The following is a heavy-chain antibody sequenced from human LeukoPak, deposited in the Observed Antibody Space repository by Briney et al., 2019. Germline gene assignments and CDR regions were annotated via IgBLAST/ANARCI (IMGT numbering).Heavy chain of an antibody. CDR2: ISSTNGHT. J-gene: IGHJ4*02. CDR3: VRQVDCSGTSCPDY. V-gene: IGHV3-21*06. Sequence: PGGSLRLSCAASGFSFSFSNMNWVRQAPGKGLEWVSYISSTNGHTYYADSVNGRFTVSRDTAKNSLYLHMNSLRAEDTAVYYCVRQVDCSGTSCPDYWGQGTLVTVSS. CDR1: GFSFSFSN. D-gene: IGHD2-2*01.